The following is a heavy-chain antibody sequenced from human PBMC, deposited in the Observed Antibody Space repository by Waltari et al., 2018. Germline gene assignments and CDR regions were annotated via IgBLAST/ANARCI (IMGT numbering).Heavy chain of an antibody. Sequence: EVQLVESGGGLVQPGGSLRVSCGASGFTFSRYWMSWARQTPGKGLEWVANINYDGSQKYYVDSVKGRFTISRDNAKNSVYLQMNSLRVEDTAVYYCAKSRGFEYWGQGALITVSS. CDR3: AKSRGFEY. D-gene: IGHD2-2*01. J-gene: IGHJ4*02. CDR2: INYDGSQK. V-gene: IGHV3-7*01. CDR1: GFTFSRYW.